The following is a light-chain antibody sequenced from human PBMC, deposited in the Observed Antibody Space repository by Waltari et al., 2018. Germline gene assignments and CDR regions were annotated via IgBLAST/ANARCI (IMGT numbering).Light chain of an antibody. CDR3: AAWDDKLGGRWE. Sequence: SVLTQPPSASGTPGQRVTISCSGCSSNIGSNVGKWYQQVPGTTPKLLMYRNDQRPSGVPDRFSGSKSGTSASLAISGLRSEDEADYYCAAWDDKLGGRWEFGGGTKLTVL. CDR2: RND. V-gene: IGLV1-47*01. J-gene: IGLJ2*01. CDR1: SSNIGSNV.